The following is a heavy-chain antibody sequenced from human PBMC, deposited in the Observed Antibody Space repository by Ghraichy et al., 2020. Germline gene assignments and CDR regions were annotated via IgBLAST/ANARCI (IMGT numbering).Heavy chain of an antibody. CDR2: IYTSGST. J-gene: IGHJ6*02. V-gene: IGHV4-4*07. Sequence: SETLSLTCTVSGGSISSYYWSWIRQPAGKGLEWIGRIYTSGSTNYNPSLKSRVTMSVDTSKNQFSLKLSSVTAADTAVYYCARDRYCSGGSGSWYCYYYGMDVWGQGTTVTVSS. D-gene: IGHD2-15*01. CDR1: GGSISSYY. CDR3: ARDRYCSGGSGSWYCYYYGMDV.